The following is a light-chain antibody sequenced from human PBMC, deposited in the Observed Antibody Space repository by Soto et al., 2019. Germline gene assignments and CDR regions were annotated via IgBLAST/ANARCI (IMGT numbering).Light chain of an antibody. Sequence: QSVLTQPPSVSGAPGQRVTISCTGSSSNIGAGYDVHWYQQLPGTAPKLLIYVNSNRPSGVPDRFSGSKSGTSASLAITGPQAEDEADDYCQSYDSSLSAVVFGGGTKLTVL. V-gene: IGLV1-40*01. CDR2: VNS. CDR3: QSYDSSLSAVV. J-gene: IGLJ2*01. CDR1: SSNIGAGYD.